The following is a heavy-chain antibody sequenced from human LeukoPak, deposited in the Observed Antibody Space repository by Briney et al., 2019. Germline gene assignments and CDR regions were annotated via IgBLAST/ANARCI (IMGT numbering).Heavy chain of an antibody. D-gene: IGHD2-2*01. V-gene: IGHV3-21*01. CDR2: ISSSGSFI. J-gene: IGHJ5*02. CDR1: GFTFSSYS. Sequence: GGSLRLSCAASGFTFSSYSMNWVRQVPGKGLEWVSSISSSGSFIYYADSVKGRLTTSRDNAKNSLYLQMNSLRADDTAVYYCARVVTAAWDWFDPWGQGTLVTVSS. CDR3: ARVVTAAWDWFDP.